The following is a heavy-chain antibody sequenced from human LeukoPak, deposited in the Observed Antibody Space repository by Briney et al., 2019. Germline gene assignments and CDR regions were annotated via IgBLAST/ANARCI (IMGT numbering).Heavy chain of an antibody. CDR3: ATGGNSLAY. V-gene: IGHV3-48*03. D-gene: IGHD1-26*01. CDR1: GFTFSNYE. CDR2: ISSSGSTV. Sequence: GGSLRLSCAASGFTFSNYEMNWVRQAPGKGLEWVSTISSSGSTVYYADSVKGRFTISRVNAKKSLSLQMNSLRAEDTAVYYCATGGNSLAYWGQGTLVTVSS. J-gene: IGHJ4*02.